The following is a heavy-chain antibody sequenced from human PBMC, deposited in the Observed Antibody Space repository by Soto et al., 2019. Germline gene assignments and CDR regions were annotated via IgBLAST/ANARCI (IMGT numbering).Heavy chain of an antibody. V-gene: IGHV1-69*01. CDR1: GGTFSSYA. J-gene: IGHJ6*02. CDR3: AREGSSSSYYGMDV. Sequence: QVQLVQSGAEVKKPGSSVKVSCKASGGTFSSYAISWVRQAPGQGLEWMGGSIPIFGTANYAQKFQGRVTITADESTSTAYMELSSLRSEDTAVYYCAREGSSSSYYGMDVWGQGTTVTVSS. CDR2: SIPIFGTA. D-gene: IGHD6-6*01.